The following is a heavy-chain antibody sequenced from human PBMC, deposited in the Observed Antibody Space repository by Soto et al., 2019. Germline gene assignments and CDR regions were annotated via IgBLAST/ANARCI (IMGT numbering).Heavy chain of an antibody. CDR1: GFSLSTSGMC. J-gene: IGHJ4*02. D-gene: IGHD5-18*01. CDR2: IDWDDDK. V-gene: IGHV2-70*11. CDR3: ARTYSYGIHYCFDY. Sequence: GPTLVNPTQTLTLTWTCSGFSLSTSGMCVSWIRQPPGKALEWLARIDWDDDKYYSTSLKTRLTISKDTSKNQVVLTMTNMDPVDTATYYCARTYSYGIHYCFDYWGQGTLVTVSS.